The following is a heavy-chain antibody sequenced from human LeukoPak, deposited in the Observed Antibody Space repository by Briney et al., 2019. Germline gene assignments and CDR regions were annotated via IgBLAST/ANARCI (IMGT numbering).Heavy chain of an antibody. D-gene: IGHD4-23*01. J-gene: IGHJ4*02. V-gene: IGHV3-23*01. CDR2: ISGSGGNT. CDR1: GFTFSSYA. Sequence: QPGGSLRLSCAASGFTFSSYAMNWVRQAPGKGLEWVSGISGSGGNTNFADSVKGRFTISRGNSNNTLYLQMNSLRAEDTAVYYCAKDLGYGGSHAGGDYFDYWGQGTLVTVSS. CDR3: AKDLGYGGSHAGGDYFDY.